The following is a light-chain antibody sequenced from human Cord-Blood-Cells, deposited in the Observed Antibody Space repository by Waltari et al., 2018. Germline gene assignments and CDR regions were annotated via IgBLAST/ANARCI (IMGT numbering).Light chain of an antibody. Sequence: QSVLTQPPSASGTPGQRVTISCSGSSSNIGSNTVNWYQQLPGTAPKLLIYRNKQRPSGVPDRFSGSKSGTSASLAISGLQSEDEADYYCAAWDYSLNGRWVFGGGTKLTVL. CDR1: SSNIGSNT. CDR2: RNK. V-gene: IGLV1-44*01. J-gene: IGLJ3*02. CDR3: AAWDYSLNGRWV.